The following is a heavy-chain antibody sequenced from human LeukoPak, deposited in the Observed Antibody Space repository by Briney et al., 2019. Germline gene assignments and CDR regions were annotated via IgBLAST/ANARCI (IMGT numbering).Heavy chain of an antibody. V-gene: IGHV4-39*07. CDR3: AAEGGATSAFDI. CDR2: IFYSGST. D-gene: IGHD1-26*01. Sequence: SETLSLTCTVSSGSISTSNYYWGWIRQPPGKGLEWIGSIFYSGSTYYNPSLKSRVTISVDTSRTRYSLNLSSVTAADTAVYYCAAEGGATSAFDIWGQGTMVTVSS. J-gene: IGHJ3*02. CDR1: SGSISTSNYY.